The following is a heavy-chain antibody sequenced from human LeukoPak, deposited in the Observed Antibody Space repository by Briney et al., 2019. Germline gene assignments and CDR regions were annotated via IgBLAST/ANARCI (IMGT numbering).Heavy chain of an antibody. Sequence: GGSLRISCAASGFNFSSYSMKWGRPAPGEGLGWGSSINSSSSYIYYADSVKGRFTISRDNAKNSLYLQMNSLRAEDTAVYYCASWSKCSGGSCYSWNDYWGQGTLVTVSS. CDR1: GFNFSSYS. CDR2: INSSSSYI. D-gene: IGHD2-15*01. J-gene: IGHJ4*02. V-gene: IGHV3-21*01. CDR3: ASWSKCSGGSCYSWNDY.